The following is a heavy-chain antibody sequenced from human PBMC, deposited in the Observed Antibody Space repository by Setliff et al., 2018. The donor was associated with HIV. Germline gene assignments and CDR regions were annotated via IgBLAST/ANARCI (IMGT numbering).Heavy chain of an antibody. Sequence: SETLSLTCTVSGGSISSSSYYWGWIRQPPGKGLEWIGSIYYSGSTYYNSSLKSRVRISVDTSTNQVSLNVTSVTAADTAVYYCARGKYYNMWADPFDYWGQGTLVTVSS. D-gene: IGHD3-9*01. J-gene: IGHJ4*02. CDR2: IYYSGST. V-gene: IGHV4-39*07. CDR3: ARGKYYNMWADPFDY. CDR1: GGSISSSSYY.